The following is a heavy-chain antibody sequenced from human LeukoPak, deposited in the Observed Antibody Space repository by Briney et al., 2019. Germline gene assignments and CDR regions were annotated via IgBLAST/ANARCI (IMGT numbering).Heavy chain of an antibody. D-gene: IGHD2-8*01. CDR3: ARDLGYCTNGVCHTRFDY. V-gene: IGHV3-23*01. CDR2: ISGSGGST. CDR1: GFTFSSYA. J-gene: IGHJ4*02. Sequence: GGSLRLSCAASGFTFSSYAMSWVRQAPGKGLEWVSAISGSGGSTYYADSVKGRFTISRDNSKNTLYLQLNSLRAEDTAVYYCARDLGYCTNGVCHTRFDYWGQGTLVAVSS.